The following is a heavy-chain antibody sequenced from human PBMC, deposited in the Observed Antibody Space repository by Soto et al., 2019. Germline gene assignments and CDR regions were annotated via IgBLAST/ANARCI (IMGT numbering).Heavy chain of an antibody. CDR1: GGTFSSYA. D-gene: IGHD6-19*01. CDR3: ARDPGYSSGWYGGLGDY. Sequence: SVKVSCKASGGTFSSYAISWVRQAPGQGLEWMGGIIPIFGTANYAQKFQGRVTITADKSTSTAYMELSSLRSEDTAVYYCARDPGYSSGWYGGLGDYWGQGTLVTVSS. CDR2: IIPIFGTA. J-gene: IGHJ4*02. V-gene: IGHV1-69*06.